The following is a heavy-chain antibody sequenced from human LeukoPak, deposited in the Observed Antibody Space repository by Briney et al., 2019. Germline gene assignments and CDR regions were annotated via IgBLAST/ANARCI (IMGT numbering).Heavy chain of an antibody. J-gene: IGHJ4*02. CDR3: ARASTTVPNLLDH. D-gene: IGHD4-17*01. CDR2: IKGDGSST. CDR1: GFTFSTYW. Sequence: TGGSPRLSCAASGFTFSTYWMHWVRQAPGKGLVWVARIKGDGSSTIYADSVKGRFTISRDNSKNTLYLQTSSLRAEDTAVYYCARASTTVPNLLDHWGRGTLVTVSS. V-gene: IGHV3-74*01.